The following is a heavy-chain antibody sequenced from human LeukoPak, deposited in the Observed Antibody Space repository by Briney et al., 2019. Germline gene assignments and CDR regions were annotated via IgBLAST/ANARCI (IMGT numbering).Heavy chain of an antibody. CDR2: ISSSGSTI. V-gene: IGHV3-48*03. CDR3: ARDIDYDFWSGYYSFTEYLQH. D-gene: IGHD3-3*01. Sequence: PGGSLRLSCAASGFTFSSYEMNWVRQAPGKGLEWVSYISSSGSTIYYADSVKGRFTISRDNAKNSLYLQMNSLRAEDTAVYYCARDIDYDFWSGYYSFTEYLQHWGQGTLVTVSS. CDR1: GFTFSSYE. J-gene: IGHJ1*01.